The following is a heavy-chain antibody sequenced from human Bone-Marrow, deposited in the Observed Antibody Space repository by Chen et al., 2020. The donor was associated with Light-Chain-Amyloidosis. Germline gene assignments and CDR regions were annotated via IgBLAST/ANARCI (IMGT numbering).Heavy chain of an antibody. D-gene: IGHD5-12*01. CDR3: ARRRDGYNFDY. J-gene: IGHJ4*02. CDR2: NYPDDADA. Sequence: EVHLEQSGPEVKKPGESLKISCKGSGYTFPNHWIGWVRQRPGKGLEWMGVNYPDDADARYRPSFEGQVTISADKSITTADLQWRSLKASDTAMYYCARRRDGYNFDYWGQGTLVTVSS. V-gene: IGHV5-51*01. CDR1: GYTFPNHW.